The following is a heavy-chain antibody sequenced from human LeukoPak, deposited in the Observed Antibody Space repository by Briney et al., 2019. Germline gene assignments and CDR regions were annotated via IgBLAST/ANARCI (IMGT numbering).Heavy chain of an antibody. CDR3: AKGPAGWFDP. Sequence: GGSLRLSCAASGFTFDDYAMHWVRQAPGKGLEWVSGISWNSGSIGYADSVKGRFTISRDNAKNSLYLRMNSLRAEDTAVYYCAKGPAGWFDPWGQGTLVTVSS. D-gene: IGHD3-10*01. CDR2: ISWNSGSI. J-gene: IGHJ5*02. V-gene: IGHV3-9*01. CDR1: GFTFDDYA.